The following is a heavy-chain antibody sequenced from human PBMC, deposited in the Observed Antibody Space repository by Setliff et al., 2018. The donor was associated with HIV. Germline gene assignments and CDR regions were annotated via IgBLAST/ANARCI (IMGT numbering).Heavy chain of an antibody. CDR3: ARRGRFMGWFGP. D-gene: IGHD3-3*01. J-gene: IGHJ5*02. CDR1: GGSFSNFF. CDR2: INSSGTT. Sequence: ETLSLTCTVSGGSFSNFFWNWIRQPLGKGLEWIGYINSSGTTNYNPSLKSRVNISIDPSKNHFTLRLSSGTVADTAVYYCARRGRFMGWFGPWGQGSLVTVSS. V-gene: IGHV4-4*09.